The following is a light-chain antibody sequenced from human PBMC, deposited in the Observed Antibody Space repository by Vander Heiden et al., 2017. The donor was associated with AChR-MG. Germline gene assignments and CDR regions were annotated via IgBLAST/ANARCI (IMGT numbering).Light chain of an antibody. CDR1: QFVLTY. J-gene: IGKJ1*01. Sequence: DIVLTQSPATLSLSPGETATLSCRASQFVLTYLAWYQHKPGQPPRLLISDASNRGAGIPGRFRGSGSGTDFTLTISTLEPEDVAVYYCQQRYNWPRTFGQGTRVEIK. V-gene: IGKV3-11*01. CDR2: DAS. CDR3: QQRYNWPRT.